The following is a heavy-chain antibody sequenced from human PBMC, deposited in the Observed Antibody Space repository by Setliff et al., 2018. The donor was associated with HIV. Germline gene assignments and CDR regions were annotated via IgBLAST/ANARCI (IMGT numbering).Heavy chain of an antibody. CDR3: ARHTGDITGTNHLFDY. D-gene: IGHD1-20*01. CDR2: IYYSGSS. J-gene: IGHJ4*02. Sequence: KASETLSLTCTVSDDSIRSTTYYWGWIRQPPGKGLEWIGTIYYSGSSYSSPSLKSRVTISVDTSQNQFSLKLNSVTAADTAVYYCARHTGDITGTNHLFDYWGQGVLVTVSS. V-gene: IGHV4-39*01. CDR1: DDSIRSTTYY.